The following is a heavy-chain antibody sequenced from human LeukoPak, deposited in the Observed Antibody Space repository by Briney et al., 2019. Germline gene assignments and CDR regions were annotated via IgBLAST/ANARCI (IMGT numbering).Heavy chain of an antibody. Sequence: GGSLRLSCAASGFTFSSYSMNWVRQAPGKGLEGVSSISSSSYIYYADSVKGRFTISRDNAKNSLYLQMNSLRAEDTAVYYCARDKELSSSWAIDYWGQGTLVTVSS. CDR2: ISSSSYI. J-gene: IGHJ4*02. CDR1: GFTFSSYS. D-gene: IGHD6-13*01. CDR3: ARDKELSSSWAIDY. V-gene: IGHV3-21*01.